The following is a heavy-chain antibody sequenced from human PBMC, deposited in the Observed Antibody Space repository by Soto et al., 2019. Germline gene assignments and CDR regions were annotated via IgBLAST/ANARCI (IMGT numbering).Heavy chain of an antibody. Sequence: QVQLVQSGAEVKKPGASVKVSCKASGYTFTSYGISWVRQAPGQGLEWMGWISAYNGNTNYAQKLQVRGTMTTDTSTSTAYMELRRLRSDDTAVYYCVVAAQPYYIDYWGQGTLVTVSS. CDR2: ISAYNGNT. D-gene: IGHD2-15*01. V-gene: IGHV1-18*01. CDR1: GYTFTSYG. J-gene: IGHJ4*02. CDR3: VVAAQPYYIDY.